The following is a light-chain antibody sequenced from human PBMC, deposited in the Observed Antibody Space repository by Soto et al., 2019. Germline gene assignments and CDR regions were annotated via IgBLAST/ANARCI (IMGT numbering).Light chain of an antibody. CDR1: QSVSSY. CDR3: QQRSNWPRT. Sequence: EIVLTQSPATLSLSPGERATLSCRASQSVSSYLAWYQQKPGQAPRLLIYDASNRATGIPDRFSGSGSGTDFTLTISRLEPEDFAAYYCQQRSNWPRTFGQGTKVAIK. CDR2: DAS. V-gene: IGKV3-11*01. J-gene: IGKJ1*01.